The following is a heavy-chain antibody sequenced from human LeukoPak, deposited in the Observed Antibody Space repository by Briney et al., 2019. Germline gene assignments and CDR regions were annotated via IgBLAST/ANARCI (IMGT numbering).Heavy chain of an antibody. CDR1: GNSVSSGDNY. J-gene: IGHJ4*02. Sequence: NPSETLSLTCTVSGNSVSSGDNYWSWIRQPAGKGLEWIGRIYTSGSTNYNPSLKSRVTISGDTSKNQFSLRLSSATAADTAVYYCARASYSYDINGWVPFDYWGQGTLVTVSS. CDR2: IYTSGST. CDR3: ARASYSYDINGWVPFDY. V-gene: IGHV4-61*02. D-gene: IGHD3-22*01.